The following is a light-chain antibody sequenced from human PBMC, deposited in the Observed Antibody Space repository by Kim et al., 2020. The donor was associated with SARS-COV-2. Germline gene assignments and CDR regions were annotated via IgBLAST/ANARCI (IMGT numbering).Light chain of an antibody. V-gene: IGLV1-44*01. CDR2: TDN. CDR3: AAWDNSLKGWV. J-gene: IGLJ3*02. Sequence: GQRVTVSCSGSRSNIGSNAVNWFHQVPGTAPKLLIYTDNQRPSGVPDRVSGSKSGTSASLAIGGLQSEDEAHYYCAAWDNSLKGWVFGGGTQLTVL. CDR1: RSNIGSNA.